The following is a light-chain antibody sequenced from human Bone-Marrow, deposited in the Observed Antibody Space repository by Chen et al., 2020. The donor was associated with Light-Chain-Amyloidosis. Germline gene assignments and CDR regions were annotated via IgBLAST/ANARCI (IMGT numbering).Light chain of an antibody. V-gene: IGKV1-33*01. Sequence: DIQMTQSPSSLSASVGDRVTITCQASQDISNYLNWDQQKPGKAPKLLIHGASYLETGVPSRFSGSGSGTYFTIAISSLQPEDIATYYCQQYDNLPITFGQGTRLEI. CDR1: QDISNY. J-gene: IGKJ5*01. CDR2: GAS. CDR3: QQYDNLPIT.